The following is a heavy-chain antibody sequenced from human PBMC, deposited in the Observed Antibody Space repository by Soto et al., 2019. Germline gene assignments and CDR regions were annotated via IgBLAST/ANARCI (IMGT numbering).Heavy chain of an antibody. CDR2: ISSSSSYI. V-gene: IGHV3-21*01. Sequence: GGSLRLSCAASGFTFSSYSMNWVRQAPGKGLEWVSSISSSSSYIYYADSVKGRFTISRDNAKNSLYLQMNSLRAEDTAVYYCAREPSDSSSSYYYYGMDVWGQGTTVTVSS. J-gene: IGHJ6*02. CDR3: AREPSDSSSSYYYYGMDV. D-gene: IGHD6-6*01. CDR1: GFTFSSYS.